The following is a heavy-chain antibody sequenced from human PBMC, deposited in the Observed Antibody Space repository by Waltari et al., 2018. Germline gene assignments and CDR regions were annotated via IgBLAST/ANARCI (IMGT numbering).Heavy chain of an antibody. Sequence: QVQLVQSGAEVKKPGASVKVSCKASGYTFTGYYMHWVRQAPGHGLEWMGWINPNSGGTNYAQKFQGRVTMTRDTSISTAYMELSRLRSDDTAVYYCARWGRFAGRSLYCSSTSCRAGWFDPWGQGTLVTVSS. CDR3: ARWGRFAGRSLYCSSTSCRAGWFDP. D-gene: IGHD2-2*01. V-gene: IGHV1-2*02. CDR2: INPNSGGT. J-gene: IGHJ5*02. CDR1: GYTFTGYY.